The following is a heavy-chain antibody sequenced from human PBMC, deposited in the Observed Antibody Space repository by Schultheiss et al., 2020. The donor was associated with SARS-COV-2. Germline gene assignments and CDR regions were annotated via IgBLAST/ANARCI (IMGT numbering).Heavy chain of an antibody. CDR1: GFTFTDYW. Sequence: GGSLRLSCAASGFTFTDYWMHWVRQAPGQGLEWVSSISSSSGYIYYADSVKGRFTISRDNAKNSLYLQLSSLRSDDTAVYFCARDWVVLTASDYYFDYWGQGTLVTVSS. D-gene: IGHD2-15*01. J-gene: IGHJ4*02. CDR3: ARDWVVLTASDYYFDY. V-gene: IGHV3-21*01. CDR2: ISSSSGYI.